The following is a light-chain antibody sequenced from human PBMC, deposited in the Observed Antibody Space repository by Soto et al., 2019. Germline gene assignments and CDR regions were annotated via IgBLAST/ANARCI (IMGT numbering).Light chain of an antibody. J-gene: IGKJ1*01. Sequence: EIVLTQSPGALSLSPGGRASLSCRASQRVSTFLAWYQQRPGQAPRLLISEASNRATGIPARFSGSGSGTDFTLTISSLEPEDFAVYYCQQSHNWPRTFGQGTKVDIK. V-gene: IGKV3-11*01. CDR1: QRVSTF. CDR2: EAS. CDR3: QQSHNWPRT.